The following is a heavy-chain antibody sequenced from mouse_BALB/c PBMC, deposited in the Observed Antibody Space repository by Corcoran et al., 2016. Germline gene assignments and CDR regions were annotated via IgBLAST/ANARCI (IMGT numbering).Heavy chain of an antibody. Sequence: EVQLQQSGPELVKPGASVKMSCKASGYTFTSYVMHGVKQKPGQGLGWIGYINPYNDGTKYNEKFNGKATLNSDKSSSSAYMELSSLTSEDSAVDYCARSYRYWYVDVWGAGTTVTVSS. J-gene: IGHJ1*01. V-gene: IGHV1S136*01. D-gene: IGHD2-14*01. CDR2: INPYNDGT. CDR3: ARSYRYWYVDV. CDR1: GYTFTSYV.